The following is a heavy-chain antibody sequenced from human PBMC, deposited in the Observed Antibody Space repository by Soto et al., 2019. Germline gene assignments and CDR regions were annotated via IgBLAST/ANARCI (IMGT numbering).Heavy chain of an antibody. CDR3: ARDYSSYGPFDD. Sequence: PGGSLRLSCAASGFTFSSYSMNWVRQAPGKGLEWVSSISSSSNYIYYADSMKGRFTISRDNAKNSLYLQMNSLRAEDTAVYYCARDYSSYGPFDDWGQGTLVTVSS. V-gene: IGHV3-21*01. CDR1: GFTFSSYS. D-gene: IGHD5-18*01. CDR2: ISSSSNYI. J-gene: IGHJ4*02.